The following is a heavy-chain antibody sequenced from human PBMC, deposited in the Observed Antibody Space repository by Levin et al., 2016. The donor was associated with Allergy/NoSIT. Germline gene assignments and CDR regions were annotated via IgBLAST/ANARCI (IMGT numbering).Heavy chain of an antibody. CDR2: ISGSGGST. CDR3: AKDSITMVRGVIIFHYGMDV. D-gene: IGHD3-10*01. J-gene: IGHJ6*02. CDR1: GFTFSSYA. Sequence: GESLKISCAASGFTFSSYAMSWVRQAPGKGLEWVSAISGSGGSTYYADSVKGRFTISRDNSKNTLYLQMNSLRAEDTAVYYCAKDSITMVRGVIIFHYGMDVWGQGTTVTVSS. V-gene: IGHV3-23*01.